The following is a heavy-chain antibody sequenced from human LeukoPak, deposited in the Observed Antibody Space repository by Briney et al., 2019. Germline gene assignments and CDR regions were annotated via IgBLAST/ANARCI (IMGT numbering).Heavy chain of an antibody. CDR3: ARVYSYGSENAFDI. Sequence: SETLSLTCSVSGGSMTSFTYWWGWIRQPPGKGLEWIGYIYYSGSTNYNPSLKSRVTISVDTSKNQFSLKLSSVTAADTAVYYCARVYSYGSENAFDIWGQGTVVTVSS. CDR2: IYYSGST. J-gene: IGHJ3*02. CDR1: GGSMTSFTYW. D-gene: IGHD5-18*01. V-gene: IGHV4-61*01.